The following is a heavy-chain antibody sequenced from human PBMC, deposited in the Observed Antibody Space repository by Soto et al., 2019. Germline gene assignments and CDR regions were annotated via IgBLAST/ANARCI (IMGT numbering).Heavy chain of an antibody. CDR1: GFTFSNAW. CDR3: TTESPRYCSSHSCYPDAFDI. D-gene: IGHD2-2*01. V-gene: IGHV3-15*01. CDR2: IKSKTDGGTT. Sequence: EVQLVESGGGLVKPGGSLRLSCAASGFTFSNAWMSWVRQAPGKGLEWVGRIKSKTDGGTTDYAAPVKGRFTISRDDSKNTLYLQMDRLKTEDTAVYYCTTESPRYCSSHSCYPDAFDIWGQGTMVTVSS. J-gene: IGHJ3*02.